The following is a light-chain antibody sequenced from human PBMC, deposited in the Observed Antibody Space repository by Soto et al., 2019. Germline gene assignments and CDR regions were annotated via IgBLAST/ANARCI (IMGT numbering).Light chain of an antibody. CDR2: KAS. CDR3: QQLNRDTLT. Sequence: DIQMTQDPSSLYASVGDRVTITCRASQGSRNYLSGDQQKPGKAPKLLLYKASRLERGGPSMFSGRGSGTEFTLTSSSLQPDDFATYSCQQLNRDTLTFGGGTKVDIK. CDR1: QGSRNY. V-gene: IGKV1-5*03. J-gene: IGKJ4*01.